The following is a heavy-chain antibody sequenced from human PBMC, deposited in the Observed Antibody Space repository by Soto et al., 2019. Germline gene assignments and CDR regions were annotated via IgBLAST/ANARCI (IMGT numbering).Heavy chain of an antibody. CDR1: GYTFRDYG. J-gene: IGHJ4*02. V-gene: IGHV1-18*01. D-gene: IGHD4-17*01. CDR3: ARRYGDPSSAARFDH. Sequence: QVQLVQSGGEVKKPGASVKVSCKASGYTFRDYGISWVRQAPGQGLEWMGWISTYNGNKNYAKRFHGRVTLTTDTSTTTAYMELRSLRSDDTAIYYCARRYGDPSSAARFDHWGQGTLVTVSS. CDR2: ISTYNGNK.